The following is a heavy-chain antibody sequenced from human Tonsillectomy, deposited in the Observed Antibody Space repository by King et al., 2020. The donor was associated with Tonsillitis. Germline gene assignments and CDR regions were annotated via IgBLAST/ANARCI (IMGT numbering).Heavy chain of an antibody. CDR2: IIPIFGTA. J-gene: IGHJ4*02. CDR3: SRTYCSGGSCYGDY. D-gene: IGHD2-15*01. V-gene: IGHV1-69*01. Sequence: QLVQSGAEVKKPGSSVKVSCKASGGTFSSYAISWVRQAPGQGLEWMGGIIPIFGTANYAQKFQGRVTITADESTGTAYMELSSLRSEDTAVYYCSRTYCSGGSCYGDYWGQGTLVTVSS. CDR1: GGTFSSYA.